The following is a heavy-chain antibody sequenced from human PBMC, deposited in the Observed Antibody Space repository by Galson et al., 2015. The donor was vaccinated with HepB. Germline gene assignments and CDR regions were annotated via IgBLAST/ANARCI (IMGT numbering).Heavy chain of an antibody. CDR3: VRGPFKWLQFHPFDY. Sequence: SLRLSCAASGFIFSDFQIHWLRQVPGQGLEWISYISSSGTTMDYADSLHGRFTISRDNAKNSIYLQMNSLRREDTAVYFCVRGPFKWLQFHPFDYWGQGTPVTVSS. CDR1: GFIFSDFQ. CDR2: ISSSGTTM. D-gene: IGHD5-24*01. V-gene: IGHV3-11*04. J-gene: IGHJ4*02.